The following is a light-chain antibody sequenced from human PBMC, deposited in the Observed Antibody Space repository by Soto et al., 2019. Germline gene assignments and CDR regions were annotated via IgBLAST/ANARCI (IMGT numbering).Light chain of an antibody. J-gene: IGKJ4*01. V-gene: IGKV1-39*01. CDR2: AAS. CDR1: QSISSY. CDR3: QQSYRTPLT. Sequence: DIQRTQSPSSLSASVGDRVTITCRASQSISSYLNWYQQKPGKAPKVLIFAASSLQSGVPSRFSGSGSGTDFTLTINSLRPEDFATYYCQQSYRTPLTFGGGTKVEIK.